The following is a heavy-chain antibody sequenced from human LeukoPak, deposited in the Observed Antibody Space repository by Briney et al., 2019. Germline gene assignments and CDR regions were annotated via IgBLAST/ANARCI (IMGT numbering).Heavy chain of an antibody. CDR1: GFTFSSYS. J-gene: IGHJ4*02. V-gene: IGHV3-48*02. Sequence: PGGSLRLSCAASGFTFSSYSMKWVRQAPGKGLEWVSYISSSSKSIYYADFVKGRFTISRDNAKNSLYLQMNSLRDEDTAVYYCARDQSDYYGSGSYSEGSHWGQGTLVTVSS. CDR2: ISSSSKSI. CDR3: ARDQSDYYGSGSYSEGSH. D-gene: IGHD3-10*01.